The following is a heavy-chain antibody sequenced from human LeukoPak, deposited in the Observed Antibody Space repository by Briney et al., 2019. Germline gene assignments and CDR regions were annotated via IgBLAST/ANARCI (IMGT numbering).Heavy chain of an antibody. D-gene: IGHD3-10*01. CDR1: GGSISSYY. CDR2: IYTSGST. Sequence: SETLSLTCTVSGGSISSYYWSWIRQPAGKGLEWIGRIYTSGSTNCNPSLKSRVTMSVDTSKNQFSLKLSSVTAADTAVYYCARGTYGSGSPYYYYYYMDVWGKGTTVTVSS. V-gene: IGHV4-4*07. CDR3: ARGTYGSGSPYYYYYYMDV. J-gene: IGHJ6*03.